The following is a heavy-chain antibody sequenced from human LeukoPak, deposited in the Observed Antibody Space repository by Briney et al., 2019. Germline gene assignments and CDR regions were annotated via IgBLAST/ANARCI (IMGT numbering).Heavy chain of an antibody. V-gene: IGHV3-23*01. CDR3: AKQTGPFTTDAFDI. CDR2: ISGSGGST. Sequence: PGGSLRLSCAASGFTFSSYGMSWVSQAPGKGLEWVSGISGSGGSTYYADSVKGRFTISRDNSKNTLYLQMNSLRAEDTAVYYCAKQTGPFTTDAFDIWGQGTMVTVSS. CDR1: GFTFSSYG. J-gene: IGHJ3*02. D-gene: IGHD3-22*01.